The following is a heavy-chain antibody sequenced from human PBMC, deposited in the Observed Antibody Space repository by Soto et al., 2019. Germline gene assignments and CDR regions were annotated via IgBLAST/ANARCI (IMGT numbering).Heavy chain of an antibody. Sequence: GGSLSLSCEASGFPFDIRAMSWVRQAPGKGLEWVGIISASGDTSYYADSVKGRFTISRDNSKDTLYLQMNNLRAEDTAVYYCAKPPDCNWNEYWGQGTLVTVYS. CDR3: AKPPDCNWNEY. CDR2: ISASGDTS. J-gene: IGHJ4*02. CDR1: GFPFDIRA. D-gene: IGHD1-20*01. V-gene: IGHV3-23*01.